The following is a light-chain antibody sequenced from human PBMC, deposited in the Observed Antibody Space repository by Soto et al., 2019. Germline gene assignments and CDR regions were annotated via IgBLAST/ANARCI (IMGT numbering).Light chain of an antibody. V-gene: IGLV2-14*01. CDR3: TSYTSVTIVV. CDR1: NSDIGGYNS. CDR2: GVT. Sequence: QSALTQPASVSGSPGQSITISCTGSNSDIGGYNSVSWYQQHPGKAPTLLIFGVTNRPSGVSDRFSGSKSGNTASLTISALQAEDEADYYCTSYTSVTIVVFGGGTKVTVL. J-gene: IGLJ2*01.